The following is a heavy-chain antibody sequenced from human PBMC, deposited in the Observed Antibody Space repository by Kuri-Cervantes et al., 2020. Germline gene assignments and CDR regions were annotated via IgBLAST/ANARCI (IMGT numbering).Heavy chain of an antibody. J-gene: IGHJ5*02. Sequence: SETLSLTCTVSGGSISSYYWSWIRQSPGKGLEWIGYIYYSGSTNYNPSLKSRVTISVDTSKNQFSLKLSSVTAADTAVYYCAREVGYCSGGSCSNWFDPWGQGTLVTVSS. D-gene: IGHD2-15*01. V-gene: IGHV4-59*01. CDR2: IYYSGST. CDR3: AREVGYCSGGSCSNWFDP. CDR1: GGSISSYY.